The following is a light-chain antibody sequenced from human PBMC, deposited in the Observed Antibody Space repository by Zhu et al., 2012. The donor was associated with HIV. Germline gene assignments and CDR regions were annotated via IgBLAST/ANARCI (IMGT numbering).Light chain of an antibody. V-gene: IGKV1-27*01. Sequence: DIQMTQSPSSLSASVGDRVTITCRPSQGISNYLAWYQQIPGRAPKLLISGASTLQSGVPSRFSGSRSPTDFTLTISGLQPEDVAVYYCQNYNTAPRTFGQGTKVEIK. CDR1: QGISNY. J-gene: IGKJ1*01. CDR2: GAS. CDR3: QNYNTAPRT.